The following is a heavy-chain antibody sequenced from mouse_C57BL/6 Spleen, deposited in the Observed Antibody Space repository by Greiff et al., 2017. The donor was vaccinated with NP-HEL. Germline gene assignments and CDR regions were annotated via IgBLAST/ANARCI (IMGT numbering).Heavy chain of an antibody. Sequence: EVKVVESGGGLVKPGGSLKLSCAASGFTFSDYGMHWVRQAPEKGLEWVAYISSGSSTIYYADTVKGRFTISRDNAKNTLFLQMTSLRSEDTAMYYCARPLGSSPWYFDVWGTGTTVTVSS. D-gene: IGHD1-1*01. V-gene: IGHV5-17*01. CDR1: GFTFSDYG. CDR3: ARPLGSSPWYFDV. CDR2: ISSGSSTI. J-gene: IGHJ1*03.